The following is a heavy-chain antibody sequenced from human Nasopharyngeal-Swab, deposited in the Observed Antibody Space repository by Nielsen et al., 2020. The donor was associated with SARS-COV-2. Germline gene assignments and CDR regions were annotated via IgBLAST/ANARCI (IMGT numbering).Heavy chain of an antibody. J-gene: IGHJ3*02. D-gene: IGHD1-26*01. CDR2: IDPSDSYT. Sequence: GESLKISCKGSGYSSTSYWISWVRQMPGKGLEWMGRIDPSDSYTNYSPSFQGHVTISADKSISTAYLQWSSLKASDTAMYYCARLTVGATSGDAFDIWGQGTMVTVSS. CDR3: ARLTVGATSGDAFDI. V-gene: IGHV5-10-1*01. CDR1: GYSSTSYW.